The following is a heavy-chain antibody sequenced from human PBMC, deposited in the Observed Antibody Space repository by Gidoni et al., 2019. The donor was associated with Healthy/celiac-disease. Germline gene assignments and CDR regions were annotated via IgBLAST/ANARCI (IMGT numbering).Heavy chain of an antibody. CDR2: IYYSGST. CDR3: ARHRLYGSGSYLIRGWFDP. Sequence: LEWIGSIYYSGSTYYNPSLKSRVTISVDTSKNQFSLKLSSVTAADTAVYYCARHRLYGSGSYLIRGWFDPWGQGTLVTVSS. J-gene: IGHJ5*02. D-gene: IGHD3-10*01. V-gene: IGHV4-39*01.